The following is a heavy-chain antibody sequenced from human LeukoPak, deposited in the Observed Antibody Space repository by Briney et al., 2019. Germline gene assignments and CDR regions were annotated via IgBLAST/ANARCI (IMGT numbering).Heavy chain of an antibody. Sequence: RSGGSLRLSCVVSGFTFNIYGIHWVRQTPGKGLEWVALISYDGSKKWYADAVKGRFTISRDNSQNTLYLHMDSLRTEDTAVYYCAKDVVGQQWLENYWGQGTLVTVSS. D-gene: IGHD6-19*01. CDR3: AKDVVGQQWLENY. J-gene: IGHJ4*02. CDR1: GFTFNIYG. V-gene: IGHV3-30*18. CDR2: ISYDGSKK.